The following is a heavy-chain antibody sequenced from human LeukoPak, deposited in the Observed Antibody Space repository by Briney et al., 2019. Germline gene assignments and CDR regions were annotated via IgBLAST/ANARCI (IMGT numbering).Heavy chain of an antibody. Sequence: TGGSLRLSCAASGFTFSSYAMSWVRQAPGKGLEWLSAISGSGGSTYYADSVKGRFTISRDNSKNTLYLQMNSLSAEDTAVYYCARDRGSSWTAYYFDYWGQGTLVTVSS. D-gene: IGHD1-1*01. CDR1: GFTFSSYA. J-gene: IGHJ4*02. CDR2: ISGSGGST. V-gene: IGHV3-23*01. CDR3: ARDRGSSWTAYYFDY.